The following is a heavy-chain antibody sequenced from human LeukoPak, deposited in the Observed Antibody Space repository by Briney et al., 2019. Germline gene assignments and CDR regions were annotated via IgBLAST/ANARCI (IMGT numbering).Heavy chain of an antibody. V-gene: IGHV3-48*03. Sequence: GGSLRLSCAASGFSISSYEMNWVRQAPGKGLEWVSYISSSGSTIYYADSVKGRFTMSRDNAKNSLYLQMNSLRAEDTAVYYCTRDFRWASDYWGQGTLVTVSS. CDR3: TRDFRWASDY. D-gene: IGHD6-13*01. CDR2: ISSSGSTI. CDR1: GFSISSYE. J-gene: IGHJ4*02.